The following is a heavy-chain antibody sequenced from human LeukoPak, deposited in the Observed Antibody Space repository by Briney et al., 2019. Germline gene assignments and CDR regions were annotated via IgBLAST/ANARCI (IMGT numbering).Heavy chain of an antibody. CDR2: INHSGST. D-gene: IGHD3-3*01. CDR3: ARKRITIFGVVITPSGRFDP. Sequence: PSETLSLTCAVYGGSFSGYYWSWIRQPPGKGLEWIGEINHSGSTNYNPSLKSRVTISVDTSKNQFSLKLSSVTAADTAVYYCARKRITIFGVVITPSGRFDPWGQGTLVTVSS. CDR1: GGSFSGYY. V-gene: IGHV4-34*01. J-gene: IGHJ5*02.